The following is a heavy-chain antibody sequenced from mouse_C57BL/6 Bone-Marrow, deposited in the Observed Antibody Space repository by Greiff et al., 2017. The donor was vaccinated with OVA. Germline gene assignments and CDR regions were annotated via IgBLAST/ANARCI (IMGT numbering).Heavy chain of an antibody. D-gene: IGHD2-5*01. Sequence: EVKVVESGGGLVKPGGSLKLSCAASGFTFSSYTMSWVRQTPEKRLEWVATISGGGGNTYYPDSVKGRFTISRDNAKNTLYLQMSSLRSEDTALYYCASAYYSNPAWFAYWGQGTLVTVSA. CDR1: GFTFSSYT. CDR3: ASAYYSNPAWFAY. CDR2: ISGGGGNT. V-gene: IGHV5-9*01. J-gene: IGHJ3*01.